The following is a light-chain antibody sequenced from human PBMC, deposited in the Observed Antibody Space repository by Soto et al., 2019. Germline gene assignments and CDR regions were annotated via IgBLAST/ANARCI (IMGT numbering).Light chain of an antibody. J-gene: IGLJ2*01. Sequence: QPVLTQSPSASASLGASVKLTCTLSSGHSSYAIAWHQQQPEKGPRYLMKLKSDGSHSKGDGIPDRFSGSSSGAERYLTISHLQSEDEADYYCQTWGTGIGVFGGGTKVTVL. V-gene: IGLV4-69*01. CDR2: LKSDGSH. CDR3: QTWGTGIGV. CDR1: SGHSSYA.